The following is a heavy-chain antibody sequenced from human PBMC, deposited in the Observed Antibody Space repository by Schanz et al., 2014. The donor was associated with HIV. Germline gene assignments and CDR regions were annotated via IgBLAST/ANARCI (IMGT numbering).Heavy chain of an antibody. CDR2: VSGSGYTT. CDR1: GLTFSRHA. V-gene: IGHV3-23*01. Sequence: EVHLLESGGGLVQPGGSLRLSCAASGLTFSRHAMSWVRQAPGRGLEWVAVVSGSGYTTYYGDSVQGRFTISRDNSKNTLYLQMDSLRAEDTAVYFCAKDGPGIAVAGTGYFDYWGQGTLVIVSS. D-gene: IGHD6-19*01. CDR3: AKDGPGIAVAGTGYFDY. J-gene: IGHJ4*02.